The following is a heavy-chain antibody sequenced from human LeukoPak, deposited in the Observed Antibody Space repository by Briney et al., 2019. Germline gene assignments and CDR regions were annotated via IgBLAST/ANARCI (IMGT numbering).Heavy chain of an antibody. CDR2: IIPIFGTA. CDR1: GGTFSSYA. J-gene: IGHJ5*02. Sequence: ASVKVSCKASGGTFSSYAISWVRQAPGQGLEWMGGIIPIFGTANYAQKFQGRVTITTDESTSTAYMELSSLRSEDTAVYYCARDLFNHGYSYGYNWFDPWGQGTLVTVSS. V-gene: IGHV1-69*05. D-gene: IGHD5-18*01. CDR3: ARDLFNHGYSYGYNWFDP.